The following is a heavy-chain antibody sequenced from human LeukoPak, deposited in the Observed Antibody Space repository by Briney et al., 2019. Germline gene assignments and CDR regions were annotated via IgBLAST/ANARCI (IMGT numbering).Heavy chain of an antibody. CDR1: GYTFTRNY. D-gene: IGHD4-17*01. V-gene: IGHV1-46*01. J-gene: IGHJ4*02. CDR3: AREDADYTFFFDF. Sequence: ASVKVSCKASGYTFTRNYMHWVRRAPGQGLEWMGIINPRGGSTTYAQKFQGRLTMTRDTSTSTVYMELSSLRSEDTAVYYCAREDADYTFFFDFWGQGTLVTVSS. CDR2: INPRGGST.